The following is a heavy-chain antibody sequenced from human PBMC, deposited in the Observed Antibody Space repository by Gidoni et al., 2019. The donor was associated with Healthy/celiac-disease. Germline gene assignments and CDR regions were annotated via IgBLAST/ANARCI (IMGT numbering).Heavy chain of an antibody. V-gene: IGHV1-58*01. CDR1: GFTFTSSA. D-gene: IGHD2-15*01. Sequence: QLQLVQSGPEVKKPGTSVKVSCKASGFTFTSSAVQWVRQARGQRLEWIGWIVVGSGNTNYEQKFQERVTITRDMSTSTAYMELSSLRSEDTAVYYCAVAGRGGSSYPFDYWGQGTLVTVSS. CDR3: AVAGRGGSSYPFDY. J-gene: IGHJ4*02. CDR2: IVVGSGNT.